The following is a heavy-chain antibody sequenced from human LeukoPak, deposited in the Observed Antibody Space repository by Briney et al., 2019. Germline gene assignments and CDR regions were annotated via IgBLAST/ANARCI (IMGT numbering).Heavy chain of an antibody. CDR1: GGSTNSYY. CDR3: ARVKASSTSWTFDQ. Sequence: SETLSLTCSVSGGSTNSYYWSWIRQSGGRGLEWIGRIYSSGSTVYNPSLNSRLTMSIDTSKNQFSLTLKSVTATDTAVYYCARVKASSTSWTFDQWGQGALVTVSS. CDR2: IYSSGST. V-gene: IGHV4-4*07. D-gene: IGHD2-2*01. J-gene: IGHJ4*02.